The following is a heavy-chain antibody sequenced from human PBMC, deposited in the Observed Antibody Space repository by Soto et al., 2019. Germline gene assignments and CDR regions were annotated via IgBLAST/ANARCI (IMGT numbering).Heavy chain of an antibody. V-gene: IGHV2-70*11. CDR3: ARTIGHYGSGSYRYYYYYMDV. J-gene: IGHJ6*03. CDR1: GFSLITSGMC. Sequence: SGPTLVNPTQTLTLTFTFSGFSLITSGMCVSWIRQPPGKALEWLARIDWDDDKYYSTSLKTRLTISKDTSKNQVVLTMTNMDPVDTATYYCARTIGHYGSGSYRYYYYYMDVWGEGTTVTVSS. CDR2: IDWDDDK. D-gene: IGHD3-10*01.